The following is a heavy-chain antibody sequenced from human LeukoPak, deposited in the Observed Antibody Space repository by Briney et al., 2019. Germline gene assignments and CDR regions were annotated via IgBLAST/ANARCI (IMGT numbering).Heavy chain of an antibody. CDR2: INHSGST. V-gene: IGHV4-34*01. J-gene: IGHJ4*02. CDR1: GGSFSGYY. D-gene: IGHD3-3*01. Sequence: PSETLSLTCAVYGGSFSGYYWSWIRQPPGKGLEWIGEINHSGSTNYNPSLKSRVTISVDTSKNQFSLKLSSVTAADTAVYYCARRRGYDFWSGRYYFDYWGQGTLVTVSS. CDR3: ARRRGYDFWSGRYYFDY.